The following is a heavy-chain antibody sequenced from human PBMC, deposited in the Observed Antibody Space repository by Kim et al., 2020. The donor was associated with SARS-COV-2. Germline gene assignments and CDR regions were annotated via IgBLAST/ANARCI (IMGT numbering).Heavy chain of an antibody. CDR3: ASTPGVAGSTFDY. V-gene: IGHV3-30*15. J-gene: IGHJ4*02. Sequence: ADSLKGRFTISRDNSKNTLYLQMSSLRAEDTAVYYCASTPGVAGSTFDYWGQGTLVTVSS. D-gene: IGHD6-19*01.